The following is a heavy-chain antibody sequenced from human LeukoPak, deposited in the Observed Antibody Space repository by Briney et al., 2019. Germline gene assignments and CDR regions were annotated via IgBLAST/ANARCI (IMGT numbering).Heavy chain of an antibody. CDR3: ARGSGELSYYYYMDV. D-gene: IGHD3-10*01. V-gene: IGHV3-11*04. J-gene: IGHJ6*03. Sequence: GGSLRLSCAASGFTFSDYYMSWIRQAPEKGLEWVSYISSSGSTIYYADSVKGRFTISRDNAKHSLYLQMNSLRAEDTAVYYCARGSGELSYYYYMDVWGKGTTVTVSS. CDR2: ISSSGSTI. CDR1: GFTFSDYY.